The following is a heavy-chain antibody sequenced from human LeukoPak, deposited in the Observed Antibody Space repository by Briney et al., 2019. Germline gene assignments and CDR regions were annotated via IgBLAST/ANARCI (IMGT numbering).Heavy chain of an antibody. D-gene: IGHD3-3*01. Sequence: GGSLRLSCAASGFTFSSYAMHWVRQAPGKGLEWVAVISYDGSNKYYADSVKGRFTISRDNSKNTLYLQMNSLRAEDTAVYYCARDSTYDFWSGYLYPPDYWGQGTLVTVSS. CDR3: ARDSTYDFWSGYLYPPDY. V-gene: IGHV3-30-3*01. CDR2: ISYDGSNK. J-gene: IGHJ4*02. CDR1: GFTFSSYA.